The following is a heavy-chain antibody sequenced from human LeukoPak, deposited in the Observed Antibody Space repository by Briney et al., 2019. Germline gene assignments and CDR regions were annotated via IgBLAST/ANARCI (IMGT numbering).Heavy chain of an antibody. CDR2: IKSNTDGGTT. CDR3: TTWKWLRLGSDY. J-gene: IGHJ4*02. CDR1: GFTFSNAW. V-gene: IGHV3-15*01. D-gene: IGHD5-12*01. Sequence: GGSLRLSYAASGFTFSNAWMTWVRQAPGKGLEWVGRIKSNTDGGTTDYAEPVKGRFIISRDDSKKTLYLQMNGLKTEDTAVYYCTTWKWLRLGSDYWGQGTLVTVSP.